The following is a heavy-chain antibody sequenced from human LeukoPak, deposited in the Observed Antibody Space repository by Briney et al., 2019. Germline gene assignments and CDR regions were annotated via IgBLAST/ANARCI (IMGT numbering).Heavy chain of an antibody. V-gene: IGHV3-48*01. CDR1: GFTFSSYT. J-gene: IGHJ4*02. CDR2: VSASGSAT. D-gene: IGHD6-6*01. Sequence: PGGSLRLSCATSGFTFSSYTMNWVRQAPGKGLEWVSYVSASGSATYYGDSVKGRFTISRDNAKNSVYMQMNSLRAEDMAVYYCARTSIAAREADYWGQGTLVTVSS. CDR3: ARTSIAAREADY.